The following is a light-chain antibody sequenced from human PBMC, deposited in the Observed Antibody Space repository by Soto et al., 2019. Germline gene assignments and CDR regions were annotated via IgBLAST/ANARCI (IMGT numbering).Light chain of an antibody. Sequence: ERVLTQSPATLSVSTGEGATLSCRASQSVGSSLAWYQQKPGQAPRLLIYDASTRATGIPARFGGSGSGTKFTLTISSLQSEDCAFYYCQQYNIWPWTFGQGTKVDNK. CDR2: DAS. CDR1: QSVGSS. V-gene: IGKV3-15*01. J-gene: IGKJ1*01. CDR3: QQYNIWPWT.